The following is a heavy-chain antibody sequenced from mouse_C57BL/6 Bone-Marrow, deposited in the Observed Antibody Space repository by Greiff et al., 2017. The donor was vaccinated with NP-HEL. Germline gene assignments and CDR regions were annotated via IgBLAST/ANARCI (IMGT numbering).Heavy chain of an antibody. V-gene: IGHV5-16*01. D-gene: IGHD2-4*01. J-gene: IGHJ4*01. CDR2: INYDGSST. CDR1: GFTFSDYY. CDR3: AREGGLRRRTYAMDY. Sequence: VTLVESEGGLVQPGSSMKLSCTTSGFTFSDYYMAWVRQVPEKGLDWVANINYDGSSTYYLDSLKSRFIISRDNAKNILYLQMSSLKSEGTATYYCAREGGLRRRTYAMDYWGQGTSVTVSS.